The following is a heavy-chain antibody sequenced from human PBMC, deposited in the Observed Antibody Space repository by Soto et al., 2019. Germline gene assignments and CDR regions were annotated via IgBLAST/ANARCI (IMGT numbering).Heavy chain of an antibody. CDR2: FSGSGGST. CDR3: AKGGGEGYTHNEFGY. V-gene: IGHV3-23*01. Sequence: HPGGSLRLSCVASGFTFSSYAMSWVRQAPGKGLEWVSAFSGSGGSTYYADSVKGRFTISRDISKNTLYLQMNSLRAEDTAVYYCAKGGGEGYTHNEFGYWGQGTLVTVSS. D-gene: IGHD3-16*01. J-gene: IGHJ4*02. CDR1: GFTFSSYA.